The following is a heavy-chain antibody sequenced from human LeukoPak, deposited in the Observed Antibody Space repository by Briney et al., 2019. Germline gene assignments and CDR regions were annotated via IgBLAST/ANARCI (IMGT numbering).Heavy chain of an antibody. CDR1: EYTLTELH. CDR2: FGPDHTES. Sequence: ASVKVSCRVPEYTLTELHMYWVRRAPGKGLEWMGGFGPDHTESIYAQKFQGRVTMTEDATTDTAYMELRNLKSDDTAVYFCAADRKIVGTTSAYIYWGQGTLVTVSS. J-gene: IGHJ4*02. D-gene: IGHD1-26*01. V-gene: IGHV1-24*01. CDR3: AADRKIVGTTSAYIY.